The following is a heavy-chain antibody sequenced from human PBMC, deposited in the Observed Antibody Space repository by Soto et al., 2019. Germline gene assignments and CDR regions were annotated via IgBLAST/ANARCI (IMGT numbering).Heavy chain of an antibody. CDR3: ARVYVVRCFDF. J-gene: IGHJ4*02. Sequence: GASVKVSCKASGYTFTSYGISWVRQAPGQGLEWMGWISAYNGNTNYAQKLQGRVTMTTNTSTSTAYKELRSLSSDDTAVYYCARVYVVRCFDFWGQGTLLTVSS. V-gene: IGHV1-18*01. D-gene: IGHD2-21*01. CDR1: GYTFTSYG. CDR2: ISAYNGNT.